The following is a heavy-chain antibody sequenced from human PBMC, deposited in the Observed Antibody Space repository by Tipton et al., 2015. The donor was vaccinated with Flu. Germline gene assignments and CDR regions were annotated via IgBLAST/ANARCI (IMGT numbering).Heavy chain of an antibody. J-gene: IGHJ4*02. D-gene: IGHD6-19*01. V-gene: IGHV4-59*02. CDR2: IFFTGSA. Sequence: TLSLTCTVSGGSVSGFYWSWIRQPPGKGLEWLGSIFFTGSADYNPSLKSRLRMSVDTSKNQFSLNLAAVTAADTAVYFCARVNTGWLDYWGQRTLVTVSS. CDR1: GGSVSGFY. CDR3: ARVNTGWLDY.